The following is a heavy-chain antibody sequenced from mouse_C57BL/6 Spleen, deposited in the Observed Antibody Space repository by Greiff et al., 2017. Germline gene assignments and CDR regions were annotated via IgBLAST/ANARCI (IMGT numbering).Heavy chain of an antibody. D-gene: IGHD1-2*01. CDR1: VYTFTSYW. CDR3: ARGSFGHYYPSGYAMDD. J-gene: IGHJ4*01. Sequence: QVQLQQPGAELVRPGSSVKLSCKASVYTFTSYWMDWVKQRPGQGLEWIGNIYPSDSETHYNQKFKDKATLTVDKSSSTAYMQLSSLTSEDSAVYYCARGSFGHYYPSGYAMDDWGQGTSVTVSS. CDR2: IYPSDSET. V-gene: IGHV1-61*01.